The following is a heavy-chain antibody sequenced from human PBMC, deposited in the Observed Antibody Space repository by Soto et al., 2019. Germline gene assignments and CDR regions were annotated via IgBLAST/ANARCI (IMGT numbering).Heavy chain of an antibody. CDR2: ISGSGGST. CDR1: GFTFSSYA. CDR3: AKDRKVATTPYYFDY. J-gene: IGHJ4*02. V-gene: IGHV3-23*01. D-gene: IGHD5-12*01. Sequence: EVQLLESGGGLVQPGGSLRLSCAASGFTFSSYAMSWVRQAPGKGLEWVSAISGSGGSTYYADSVKGRFTISRDNSKNTLYLQMNSLKAEDTAVYYCAKDRKVATTPYYFDYWGQGTLVTVSS.